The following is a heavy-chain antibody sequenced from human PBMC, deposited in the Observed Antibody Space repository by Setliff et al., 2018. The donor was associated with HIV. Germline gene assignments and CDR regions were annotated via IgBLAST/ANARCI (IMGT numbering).Heavy chain of an antibody. J-gene: IGHJ3*02. CDR2: VYYSGST. CDR1: GGSISGSNYY. CDR3: ARGRDDYNYDPFDI. D-gene: IGHD4-4*01. V-gene: IGHV4-39*01. Sequence: PSETLSLTCTVSGGSISGSNYYWGWIRQPPGKGLEWVGSVYYSGSTYYSPSLKSRVTISVDTSKNQFSLTLTSVTAADTAVYYCARGRDDYNYDPFDIWGQGTMVTVSS.